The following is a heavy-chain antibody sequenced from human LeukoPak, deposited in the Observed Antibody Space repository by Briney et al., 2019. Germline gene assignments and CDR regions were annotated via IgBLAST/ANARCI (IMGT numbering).Heavy chain of an antibody. CDR2: IYPGDSDT. J-gene: IGHJ4*02. D-gene: IGHD6-13*01. CDR1: GYSFTSYW. CDR3: ARLPRHIAAGIIFLAFDY. V-gene: IGHV5-51*01. Sequence: GESLKISCKGSGYSFTSYWIGWVRQMPGKGLEWMGIIYPGDSDTRYSPSFQGQVTISADKSITTAYLQWSSLKASDTAMYYCARLPRHIAAGIIFLAFDYWGQGTLVTVSS.